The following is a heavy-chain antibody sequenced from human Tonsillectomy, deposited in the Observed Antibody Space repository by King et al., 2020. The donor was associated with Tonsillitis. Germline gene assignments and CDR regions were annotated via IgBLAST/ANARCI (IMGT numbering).Heavy chain of an antibody. J-gene: IGHJ4*02. CDR3: ASPGGYSYGLFDY. D-gene: IGHD5-18*01. CDR1: GYSFTTYW. V-gene: IGHV5-51*03. CDR2: IYPGDSAT. Sequence: QLVQSGAEVRKPGESLKISCKASGYSFTTYWIGWVRQMPGKGLEWMGIIYPGDSATGYSPSFQGQVTISADKSISTAYVQWSSLKASDTAMYYCASPGGYSYGLFDYWGQGTLVTVSS.